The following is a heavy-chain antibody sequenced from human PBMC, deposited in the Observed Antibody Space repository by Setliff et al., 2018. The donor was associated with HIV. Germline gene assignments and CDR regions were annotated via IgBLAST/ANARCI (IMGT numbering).Heavy chain of an antibody. D-gene: IGHD3-22*01. Sequence: PGGSLRLSCAASGFNFNNYWMHWVRQAPGKGLVWVSHINSDGSSTSYADSVKGRFTISRDNAKNSLYLQMNSLRAEDTAVYYCARVYDSSGYSLSIPGYWGQGTLVTVSS. V-gene: IGHV3-74*01. CDR2: INSDGSST. CDR1: GFNFNNYW. CDR3: ARVYDSSGYSLSIPGY. J-gene: IGHJ4*01.